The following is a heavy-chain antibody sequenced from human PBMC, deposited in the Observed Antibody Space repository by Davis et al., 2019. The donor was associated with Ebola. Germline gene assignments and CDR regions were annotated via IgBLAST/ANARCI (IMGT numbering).Heavy chain of an antibody. J-gene: IGHJ6*02. CDR1: GGSFSDYY. Sequence: MPSETLSLTCAVYGGSFSDYYWSWIRQPPGKGLEWIGEINHSGSTNYNPSLKSRVTISVDTSKNQFSLKLSSVTAADTAVYYCATAIGRSYYYYVMDVWGQGTTVTVSS. V-gene: IGHV4-34*01. D-gene: IGHD3-16*01. CDR2: INHSGST. CDR3: ATAIGRSYYYYVMDV.